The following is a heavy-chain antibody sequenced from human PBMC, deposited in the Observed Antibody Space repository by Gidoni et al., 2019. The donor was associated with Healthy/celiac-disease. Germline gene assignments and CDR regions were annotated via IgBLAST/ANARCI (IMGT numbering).Heavy chain of an antibody. CDR3: GIAAAGTPPGY. D-gene: IGHD6-13*01. J-gene: IGHJ4*02. Sequence: QVQLQQWGAGLLKPSETLSLTCAVYGGSFSGYYWSWIRQPPGQGVEWIGESNHSGSTNYNPSLKSRVTISVDTSKNQFSLKLSSVTAADTAVYFCGIAAAGTPPGYWGQGTLVTVSS. V-gene: IGHV4-34*01. CDR1: GGSFSGYY. CDR2: SNHSGST.